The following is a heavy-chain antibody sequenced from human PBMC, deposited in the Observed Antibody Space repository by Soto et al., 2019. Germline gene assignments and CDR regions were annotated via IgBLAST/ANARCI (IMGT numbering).Heavy chain of an antibody. V-gene: IGHV1-69*06. CDR2: IIPIFGTA. Sequence: QVQLVQSGAEVKKPGSSVKVSCKASGGTFSSYAISWVRQAPGQGLEWMGGIIPIFGTANYAQKFQGRVTITADKSTSTAYMELSSLRSEDTAVYYCARSNIVLMVDAMKVCDWFDPWGQGTLVTVSS. CDR1: GGTFSSYA. J-gene: IGHJ5*02. D-gene: IGHD2-8*01. CDR3: ARSNIVLMVDAMKVCDWFDP.